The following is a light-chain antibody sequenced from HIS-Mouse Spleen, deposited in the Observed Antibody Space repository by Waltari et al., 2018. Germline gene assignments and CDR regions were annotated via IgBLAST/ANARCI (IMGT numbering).Light chain of an antibody. Sequence: DIVMTQSPDFLAVSLGERATINCKSSQSVLYSSNNKNYLAWYQQKPGQPPKLLIYWASTRESGVPDRFSGSGSGTDFTLKISRVEAEDVGVYYCMQALQTWWTFGQGTKVEIK. CDR2: WAS. J-gene: IGKJ1*01. CDR1: QSVLYSSNNKNY. CDR3: MQALQTWWT. V-gene: IGKV4-1*01.